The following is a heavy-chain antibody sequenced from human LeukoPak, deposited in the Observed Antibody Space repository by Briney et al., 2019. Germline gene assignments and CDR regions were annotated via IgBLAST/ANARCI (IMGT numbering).Heavy chain of an antibody. D-gene: IGHD3-10*01. V-gene: IGHV1-3*01. CDR1: GYTFTNYA. CDR2: INAGNGNT. CDR3: ARNRFGSKWFFDY. J-gene: IGHJ4*02. Sequence: ASVTVSCKASGYTFTNYAMHEVRQPPGKRLDWMGGINAGNGNTKYSQKFHDRVTITSDTSASTAYMELSSLRYEDTAVYYCARNRFGSKWFFDYWGQGPLVLVSS.